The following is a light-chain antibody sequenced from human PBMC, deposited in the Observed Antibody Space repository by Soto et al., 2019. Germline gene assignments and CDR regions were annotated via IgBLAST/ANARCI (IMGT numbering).Light chain of an antibody. CDR1: QFVASNS. CDR2: DAS. Sequence: EVVLTQSPVTVSLSPGERATLSCRASQFVASNSLAWYQQKPGQAPRVVIYDASNRATGIPDRFSGSGSGTDFTLTISRLEPEDFAVYYCQQYCSSPRTFGQGTKLEIK. CDR3: QQYCSSPRT. V-gene: IGKV3-20*01. J-gene: IGKJ2*01.